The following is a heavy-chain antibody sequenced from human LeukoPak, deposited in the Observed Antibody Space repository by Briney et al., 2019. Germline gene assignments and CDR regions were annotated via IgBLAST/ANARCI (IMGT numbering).Heavy chain of an antibody. J-gene: IGHJ4*02. CDR2: ISGSGGST. CDR3: AKDSDAVTTCLDS. D-gene: IGHD4-17*01. Sequence: GGSLRLSCAASGFTFSYYTMTWVRQAPGKGLEWVSSISGSGGSTHYADSVKGRFTISRDNSKITLYLQLNGLRAEDTAVYYCAKDSDAVTTCLDSWGQGTLVAVSS. CDR1: GFTFSYYT. V-gene: IGHV3-23*01.